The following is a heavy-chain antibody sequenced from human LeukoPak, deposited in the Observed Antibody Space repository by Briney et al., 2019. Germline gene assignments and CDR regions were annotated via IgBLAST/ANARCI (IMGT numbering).Heavy chain of an antibody. CDR2: ISSSSSYI. Sequence: PGGSLRLSCAASGFTFSSYSMNWVRQAPGKGLEWVSSISSSSSYIYYADSVKGRFTISRDNAKNSLYLQMNSLRAEDTAVYYCARDGRYSGYDYDAFDIWGQGTMVTVSS. J-gene: IGHJ3*02. D-gene: IGHD5-12*01. CDR3: ARDGRYSGYDYDAFDI. V-gene: IGHV3-21*01. CDR1: GFTFSSYS.